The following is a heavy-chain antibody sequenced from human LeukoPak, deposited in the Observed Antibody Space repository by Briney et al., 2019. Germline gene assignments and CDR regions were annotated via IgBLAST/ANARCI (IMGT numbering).Heavy chain of an antibody. V-gene: IGHV4-34*01. D-gene: IGHD6-19*01. J-gene: IGHJ4*02. CDR1: GGSFSGYY. Sequence: SETLSLTCAVYGGSFSGYYWSWIRQPPGKGLEWIGEINHSGSTNYNPSLKSRVTMSVDTSKNQFSLKLSSVTAADTAVYYCARAGQWLLHYFDYWGQGTLVTVSS. CDR2: INHSGST. CDR3: ARAGQWLLHYFDY.